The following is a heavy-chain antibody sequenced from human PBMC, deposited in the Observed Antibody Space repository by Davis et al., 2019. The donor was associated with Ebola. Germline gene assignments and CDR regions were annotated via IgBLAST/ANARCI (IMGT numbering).Heavy chain of an antibody. V-gene: IGHV4-34*01. J-gene: IGHJ6*02. D-gene: IGHD4-17*01. Sequence: PSETLSLTCAVYGGSFSGYYWSWIRQPPGKGLEWIGEINHSGSTNYNPSLKSRVTISVDTSKNQFSLKLSSVTAADTAVYYCARVVRPAVTTRRSGMDVWGQGTTVTVSS. CDR1: GGSFSGYY. CDR3: ARVVRPAVTTRRSGMDV. CDR2: INHSGST.